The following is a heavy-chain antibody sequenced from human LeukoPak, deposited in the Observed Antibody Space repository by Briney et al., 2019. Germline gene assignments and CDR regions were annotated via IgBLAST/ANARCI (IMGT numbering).Heavy chain of an antibody. CDR3: ARTIQLWLGVDY. V-gene: IGHV3-21*01. Sequence: GGSLRLSCAASGFTFSSYSMNWVRRAPGKGLEWVSSISSSSSYIYYADSVKGRFTISRDNAKNSLYLQMNSLRVEDTAVYYCARTIQLWLGVDYWGQGTLVTVSS. CDR1: GFTFSSYS. D-gene: IGHD5-18*01. CDR2: ISSSSSYI. J-gene: IGHJ4*02.